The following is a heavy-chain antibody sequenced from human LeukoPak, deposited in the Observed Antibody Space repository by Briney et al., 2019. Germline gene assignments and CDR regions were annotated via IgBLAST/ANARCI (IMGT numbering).Heavy chain of an antibody. CDR1: GFTFTSHT. CDR2: IGIDTTTI. V-gene: IGHV3-21*04. J-gene: IGHJ4*02. CDR3: AKVYRLVVPAARSYFDY. D-gene: IGHD2-2*01. Sequence: PGGSLRLSCAASGFTFTSHTMDWVRQAPGKGLEWVSSIGIDTTTIYYADSVKGRFTISRDNAKNSLYLQMNSLRAEDTAVYYCAKVYRLVVPAARSYFDYWGQGTLVTVSS.